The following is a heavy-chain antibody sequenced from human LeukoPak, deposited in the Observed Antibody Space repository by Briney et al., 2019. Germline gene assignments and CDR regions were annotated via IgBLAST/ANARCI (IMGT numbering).Heavy chain of an antibody. Sequence: SVKVSCKASGGTFSSYTISWVRQAPGQGLEWMGRIIPILGIANYAQKFQGRVTITADKSTSTAYMELSSLRSEDTAVYYCARVGWLRRRWFDPWGQGTLVTVSS. CDR1: GGTFSSYT. V-gene: IGHV1-69*02. D-gene: IGHD5-12*01. CDR3: ARVGWLRRRWFDP. J-gene: IGHJ5*02. CDR2: IIPILGIA.